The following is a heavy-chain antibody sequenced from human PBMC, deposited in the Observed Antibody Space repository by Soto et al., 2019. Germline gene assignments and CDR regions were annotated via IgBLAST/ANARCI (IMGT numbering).Heavy chain of an antibody. CDR1: GFTFSSYG. J-gene: IGHJ6*02. D-gene: IGHD3-3*01. CDR2: IWYDGSNK. V-gene: IGHV3-33*01. CDR3: AGIRFSDHSSDEYYGMDV. Sequence: GGSLRLSCAAFGFTFSSYGMHRVRQATGKRLEWVAVIWYDGSNKYDADSVKGRFTISRDNSKNTRYLQRNSLRAEDTAVYYCAGIRFSDHSSDEYYGMDVWGQGTTVTVSS.